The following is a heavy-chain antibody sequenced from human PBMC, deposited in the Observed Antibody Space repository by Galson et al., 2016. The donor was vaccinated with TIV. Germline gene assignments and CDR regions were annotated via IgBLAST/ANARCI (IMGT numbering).Heavy chain of an antibody. Sequence: QSGAEVKQPGESLKISCKGSGYGLTNYWIGWVRQMPGKGLEWVGIIYPGDSDTRYRPSFQGLVIISADKSIVSAGESITTAYLQWTSLKAPDTAMYYCARLDDLGSWIVYWGQGTLVSVSS. J-gene: IGHJ4*02. D-gene: IGHD3-10*01. V-gene: IGHV5-51*03. CDR2: IYPGDSDT. CDR1: GYGLTNYW. CDR3: ARLDDLGSWIVY.